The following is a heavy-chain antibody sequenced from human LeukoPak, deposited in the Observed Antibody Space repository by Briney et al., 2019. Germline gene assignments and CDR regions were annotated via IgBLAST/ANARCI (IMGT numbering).Heavy chain of an antibody. D-gene: IGHD2-21*02. V-gene: IGHV3-53*01. Sequence: GGSLRLSCAASGFTVSSNYMSWVRQAPGKGLEWVSVFYSGGSTYYADSVKGRFTISRDNSKNTLYLQMNSLRAEDTAVYYCARDRGDDAFDIWGQGTMVTVSS. CDR2: FYSGGST. CDR3: ARDRGDDAFDI. CDR1: GFTVSSNY. J-gene: IGHJ3*02.